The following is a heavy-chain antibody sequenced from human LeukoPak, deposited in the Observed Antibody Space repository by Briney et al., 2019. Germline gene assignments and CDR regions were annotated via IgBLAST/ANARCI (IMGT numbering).Heavy chain of an antibody. D-gene: IGHD2-2*01. CDR2: ISSSSSTI. Sequence: PGGSLRLSCAASGFTFSSYSMNWVRQAPGKGLEWVSYISSSSSTIYYADSVKGRFTISRDNSKNTLYLQMNSLSAEDKAVYYCARDREDIVVVPAANHYYGVYVWGQGNTVTVSS. J-gene: IGHJ6*01. CDR1: GFTFSSYS. V-gene: IGHV3-48*01. CDR3: ARDREDIVVVPAANHYYGVYV.